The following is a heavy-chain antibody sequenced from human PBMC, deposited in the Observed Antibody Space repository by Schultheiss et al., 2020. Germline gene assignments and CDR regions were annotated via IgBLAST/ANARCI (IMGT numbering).Heavy chain of an antibody. D-gene: IGHD6-19*01. J-gene: IGHJ6*03. CDR2: IYDSGST. CDR3: ARERRWHSSGWSLDYYYMDV. V-gene: IGHV4-59*12. Sequence: SETLSLTCSVSGDSMSRYYWSWVRQPPGKGLEWIGYIYDSGSTNYNPSLKSRVTISVDTSKNQFSLKLSSVTAADTAVYYCARERRWHSSGWSLDYYYMDVWGKGTTVTVSS. CDR1: GDSMSRYY.